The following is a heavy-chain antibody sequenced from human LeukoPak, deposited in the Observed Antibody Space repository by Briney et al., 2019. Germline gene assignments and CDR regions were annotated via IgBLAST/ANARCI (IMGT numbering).Heavy chain of an antibody. V-gene: IGHV6-1*01. J-gene: IGHJ5*02. CDR3: AGRLSQYDCFDP. D-gene: IGHD2-2*01. CDR1: GDSVSSNSVT. Sequence: SQTLSLTCAISGDSVSSNSVTWNWIRQSPSRGLEWLGRTYYRSTWYNDYAVSVRGRITVNPDTSKNQFSLHLNSVTPEDTAVYYCAGRLSQYDCFDPWGQGILVTVSS. CDR2: TYYRSTWYN.